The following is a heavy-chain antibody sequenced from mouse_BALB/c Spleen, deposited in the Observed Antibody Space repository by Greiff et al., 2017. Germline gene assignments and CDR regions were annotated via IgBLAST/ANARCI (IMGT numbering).Heavy chain of an antibody. J-gene: IGHJ4*01. CDR3: AREEIFFGTTVVRAMDY. D-gene: IGHD1-1*01. CDR1: GYAFSSYW. CDR2: IYPGDGDT. Sequence: VQLQQSGAELVRPGSSVKISCKASGYAFSSYWMNWVKQRPGQGLEWIGQIYPGDGDTNYNGKFKGKATLTADKSSSTAYMQLSSLTSEDSAVYFCAREEIFFGTTVVRAMDYWGQGTSVTVSS. V-gene: IGHV1-80*01.